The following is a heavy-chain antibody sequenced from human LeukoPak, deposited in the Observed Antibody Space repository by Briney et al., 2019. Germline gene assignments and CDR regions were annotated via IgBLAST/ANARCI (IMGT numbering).Heavy chain of an antibody. D-gene: IGHD6-13*01. CDR1: GFSLSTHGVG. J-gene: IGHJ4*02. CDR2: IYWDNDK. Sequence: SGPTLVNPTQTLTLTCTFSGFSLSTHGVGVGWIRQPPGKALEWLASIYWDNDKRDSPSLKSRLTITKDTSKNQVVLTMTNMDPVDTATYYCAYTPPYSSSWHPLFYWGQGTLVTVSS. V-gene: IGHV2-5*02. CDR3: AYTPPYSSSWHPLFY.